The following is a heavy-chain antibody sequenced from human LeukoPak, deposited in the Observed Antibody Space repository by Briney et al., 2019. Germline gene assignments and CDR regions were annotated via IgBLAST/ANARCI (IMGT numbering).Heavy chain of an antibody. D-gene: IGHD3-22*01. J-gene: IGHJ4*02. CDR2: ISAYNGNT. CDR1: GYTFTSYG. V-gene: IGHV1-18*01. Sequence: ASVKVSCKASGYTFTSYGISWVRQAPGQGLEWMGWISAYNGNTNYAQKLQGRVTMTTDTSTSTAYMELRSLRSDDTAVYYCGGDRGGAMIVGGWGQGTLVTVSS. CDR3: GGDRGGAMIVGG.